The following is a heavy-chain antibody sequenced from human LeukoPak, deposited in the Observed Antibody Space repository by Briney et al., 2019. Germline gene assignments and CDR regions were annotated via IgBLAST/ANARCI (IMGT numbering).Heavy chain of an antibody. CDR3: ANRRQDYGHNNLNY. CDR1: GFTFSSYA. D-gene: IGHD4-17*01. CDR2: ISGSGGST. Sequence: GGSLRLSCAASGFTFSSYAMSWVRQAPGKGLEWVSAISGSGGSTYYADSVKGRFTISRDNSKNTLYLQMNSLRAEDTAVYYCANRRQDYGHNNLNYWGQGTLVTVSS. V-gene: IGHV3-23*01. J-gene: IGHJ4*02.